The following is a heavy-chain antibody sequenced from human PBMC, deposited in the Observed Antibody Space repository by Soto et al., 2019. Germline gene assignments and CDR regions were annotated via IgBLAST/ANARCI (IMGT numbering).Heavy chain of an antibody. V-gene: IGHV1-69*08. D-gene: IGHD5-12*01. CDR1: GGTFSNDI. CDR3: ARDSPIGSTFSGYDAIDY. Sequence: QVQLVQSGAEVKKPGSSVTVSCKTSGGTFSNDIITWVRQAPGQGLEWMGRIIPLLDIANYAQKFQGRVTITADKSTGTAYMELNSLRSEDTAVDYCARDSPIGSTFSGYDAIDYWGQGTLVTVSS. CDR2: IIPLLDIA. J-gene: IGHJ4*02.